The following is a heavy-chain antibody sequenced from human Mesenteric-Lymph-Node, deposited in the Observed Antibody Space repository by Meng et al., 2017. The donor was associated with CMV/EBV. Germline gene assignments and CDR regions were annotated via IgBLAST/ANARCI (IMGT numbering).Heavy chain of an antibody. CDR1: GYTFTSYY. V-gene: IGHV1-46*01. CDR3: ARDLEDCSSTSCYILYYYYGMDV. Sequence: ASVKVSCKASGYTFTSYYMHWVRQAPGQGLEWMGIINPSGGSTSYAQKFQGRVTMTRDTSSSTVYMELSSLRSDDTAVYYCARDLEDCSSTSCYILYYYYGMDVWGQGTTVTVSS. CDR2: INPSGGST. J-gene: IGHJ6*02. D-gene: IGHD2-2*02.